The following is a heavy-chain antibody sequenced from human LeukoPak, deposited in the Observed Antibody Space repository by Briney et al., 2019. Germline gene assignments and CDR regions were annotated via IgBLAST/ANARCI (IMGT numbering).Heavy chain of an antibody. J-gene: IGHJ4*02. CDR1: GFTFTKCA. CDR2: ITAIGDTA. Sequence: GGSLRLSRVASGFTFTKCAISWVRQAPGKGLEWVAIITAIGDTAYYLDSVKGRFTISRDNSRNTVYLQMDSLRADDTAIYYCAGDRNSDWYSPLDYWGQGTQVTVSP. V-gene: IGHV3-23*01. CDR3: AGDRNSDWYSPLDY. D-gene: IGHD6-19*01.